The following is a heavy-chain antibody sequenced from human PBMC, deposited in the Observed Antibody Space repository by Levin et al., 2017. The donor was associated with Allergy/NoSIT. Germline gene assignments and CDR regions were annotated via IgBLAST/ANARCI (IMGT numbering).Heavy chain of an antibody. CDR2: ISDNGGST. V-gene: IGHV3-23*01. D-gene: IGHD2-8*02. J-gene: IGHJ4*02. Sequence: PSQTLSLTCAASGFTFSSYAMSWVRQAPGKGLEWVSGISDNGGSTFYADSVKGRFSISRDNSKNTLYLQMNTLRAEDTAVYYCAKRYWYFDHWGQGTLVTVSS. CDR3: AKRYWYFDH. CDR1: GFTFSSYA.